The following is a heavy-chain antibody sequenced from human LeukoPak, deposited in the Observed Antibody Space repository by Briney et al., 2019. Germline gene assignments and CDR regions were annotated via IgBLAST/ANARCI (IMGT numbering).Heavy chain of an antibody. CDR1: GYTFTSYV. V-gene: IGHV1-3*01. CDR2: INAGNGNT. D-gene: IGHD6-13*01. J-gene: IGHJ6*02. CDR3: ARGVQGYLVPESSTMDV. Sequence: ASVKVSCKASGYTFTSYVIHWVRQAPGQRLEWMGWINAGNGNTKYSQNFQGRVTITRDTSATTAYMELSSLRSVDTAVYYSARGVQGYLVPESSTMDVWGQGTTVTVSS.